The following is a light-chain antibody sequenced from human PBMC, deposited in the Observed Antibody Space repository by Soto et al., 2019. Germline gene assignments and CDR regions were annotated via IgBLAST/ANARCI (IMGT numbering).Light chain of an antibody. Sequence: QSALTQPPSASGSPGQSVTISCTGTSSDAGGYNYVSWYQHHPDKGPRLIIYEVSKRPSGVPHRFSGSKSGNTASLTVSGLQAEDEADYYCSSYAGSNVVFGGGTKLTVL. CDR3: SSYAGSNVV. CDR1: SSDAGGYNY. J-gene: IGLJ2*01. V-gene: IGLV2-8*01. CDR2: EVS.